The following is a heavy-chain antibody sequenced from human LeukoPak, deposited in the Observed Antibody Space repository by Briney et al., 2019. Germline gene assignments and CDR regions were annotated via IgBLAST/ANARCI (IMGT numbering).Heavy chain of an antibody. D-gene: IGHD4-23*01. CDR3: AKDRLSTPTAPRFDP. CDR2: ISGSGGSI. V-gene: IGHV3-23*01. Sequence: GGSLRLSCAASGFTFNSYAMSWVRQAPGKGLEWVSVISGSGGSISYADSVKGRFTISRDNSKNTLYLQMNSLRAEDTALYYCAKDRLSTPTAPRFDPWGQGTQVTVSS. CDR1: GFTFNSYA. J-gene: IGHJ5*02.